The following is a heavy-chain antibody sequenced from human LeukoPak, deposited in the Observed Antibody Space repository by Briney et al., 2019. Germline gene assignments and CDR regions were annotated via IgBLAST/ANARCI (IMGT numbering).Heavy chain of an antibody. CDR2: INPNSGGT. CDR3: ARDPGTPAPKGGYYYYYMDV. Sequence: ASVKVSCKASGYTFTGYYMHWVRQAPGQGLEWMGWINPNSGGTNYAQKFQGRVTMTRDTSISTAYMELSRLRSDDTAVYYCARDPGTPAPKGGYYYYYMDVWGKGTTVTVSS. D-gene: IGHD1-14*01. CDR1: GYTFTGYY. J-gene: IGHJ6*03. V-gene: IGHV1-2*02.